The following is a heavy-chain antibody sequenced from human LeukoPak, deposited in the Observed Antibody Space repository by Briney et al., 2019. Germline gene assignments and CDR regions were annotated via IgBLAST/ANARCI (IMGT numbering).Heavy chain of an antibody. CDR3: AKALPRADDY. V-gene: IGHV3-23*01. J-gene: IGHJ4*02. Sequence: GGSLRLSCAASRFTFSSYAMHWVRQAPGKGLEWVSAIGGTDGSTHYADSVKGRFTISRDNSKNTLYLHMNSLRAEDTAVYYCAKALPRADDYWGQGTLVTVSS. D-gene: IGHD1-14*01. CDR2: IGGTDGST. CDR1: RFTFSSYA.